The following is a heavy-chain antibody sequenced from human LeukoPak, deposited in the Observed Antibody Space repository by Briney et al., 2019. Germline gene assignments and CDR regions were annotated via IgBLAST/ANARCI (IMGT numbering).Heavy chain of an antibody. CDR3: ARLPQYSGSYPDY. CDR1: GFTFSDYY. V-gene: IGHV3-11*04. CDR2: ISSSGSTI. J-gene: IGHJ4*02. D-gene: IGHD1-26*01. Sequence: GGSLRLSCAASGFTFSDYYMSWICQAPGKGLEWGSYISSSGSTIYYADSVKGRFTIFRDNAKNSLYLQMNSLRAEDTAVYYCARLPQYSGSYPDYWGQGTLVTVSS.